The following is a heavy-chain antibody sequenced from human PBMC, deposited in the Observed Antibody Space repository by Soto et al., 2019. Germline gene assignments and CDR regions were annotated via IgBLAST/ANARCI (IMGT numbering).Heavy chain of an antibody. Sequence: QIPLKESVPTLVKPTQTLTLTCTFSWFSLNTNAVGVAWIRQPPGKALEWLALLYWDDDKRYRPSLKSRLTITPDTSKYQVGLTMSNMDTEDTAKYYGAHGRVRDSSGENFDSWGQGTLVTVS. CDR3: AHGRVRDSSGENFDS. V-gene: IGHV2-5*02. D-gene: IGHD6-19*01. CDR1: WFSLNTNAVG. J-gene: IGHJ4*02. CDR2: LYWDDDK.